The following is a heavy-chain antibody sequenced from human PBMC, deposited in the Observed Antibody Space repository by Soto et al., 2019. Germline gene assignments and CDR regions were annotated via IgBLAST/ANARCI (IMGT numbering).Heavy chain of an antibody. J-gene: IGHJ4*02. V-gene: IGHV3-53*02. CDR2: IYSDGNT. CDR3: ARGRGNCVVTTCYLPFDS. D-gene: IGHD2-2*01. Sequence: EVQLVETGGGLIQPGGSLILSCAASGFTVSSKYMSWLRQAPGKGLEWVSSIYSDGNTYYADSVKGRFTISRDNSKTTPNLQMNSLRAEDTAVYFCARGRGNCVVTTCYLPFDSWGQGTRVTVSS. CDR1: GFTVSSKY.